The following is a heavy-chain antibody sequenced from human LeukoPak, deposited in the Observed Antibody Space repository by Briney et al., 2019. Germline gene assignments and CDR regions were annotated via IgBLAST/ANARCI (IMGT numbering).Heavy chain of an antibody. V-gene: IGHV3-30*02. Sequence: GGSLRLSCAASGFTFSSYGMHWVRQAPGKGLEWVAFIRYDGSNKYYADSVKGRFTISRDNSKNTLYLQMNSLRAEDTAVYYCAKVEYYYDSSGEGPFDYWGQGTLVTVSS. D-gene: IGHD3-22*01. CDR2: IRYDGSNK. CDR1: GFTFSSYG. CDR3: AKVEYYYDSSGEGPFDY. J-gene: IGHJ4*02.